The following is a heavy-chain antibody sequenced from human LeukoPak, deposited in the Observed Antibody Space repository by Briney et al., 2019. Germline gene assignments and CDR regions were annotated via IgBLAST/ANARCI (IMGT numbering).Heavy chain of an antibody. Sequence: GGSLRLSCAASGFTFSTYTMHWVRQAPGKGLEYVSAISSDGVNTHYANSVKGRFTISRDNSKNTLYLQMGSLRGEDMAVYYCGREKYGDYIFNYWGQGPKVPVS. CDR1: GFTFSTYT. D-gene: IGHD4-17*01. V-gene: IGHV3-64*01. J-gene: IGHJ4*02. CDR3: GREKYGDYIFNY. CDR2: ISSDGVNT.